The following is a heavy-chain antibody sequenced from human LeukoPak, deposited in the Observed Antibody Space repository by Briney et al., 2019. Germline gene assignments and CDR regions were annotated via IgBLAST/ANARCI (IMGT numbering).Heavy chain of an antibody. V-gene: IGHV4-39*01. CDR3: ARGRRGYSYGYYHRFYYYYYYMDV. D-gene: IGHD5-18*01. CDR1: GVSMSSTSYY. Sequence: SETLSLTCTVSGVSMSSTSYYWGWIRQQAWKGLEWIAITYDTGTTYCNPCLKSRVTISVDTSKNQFSLTLSSVTAADTAVYYCARGRRGYSYGYYHRFYYYYYYMDVWGKGTTVTVSS. J-gene: IGHJ6*03. CDR2: TYDTGTT.